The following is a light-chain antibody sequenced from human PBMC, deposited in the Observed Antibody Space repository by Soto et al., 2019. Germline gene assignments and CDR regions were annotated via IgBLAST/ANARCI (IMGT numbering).Light chain of an antibody. CDR2: AAS. J-gene: IGKJ5*01. CDR3: QQYSNWPRT. V-gene: IGKV3-20*01. Sequence: EIGLTQSPCTLSLSAGARATLSWRASQTVSSNYLAWYQQKNGQAPRLLIYAASTRATGIPDRFSGSGSGTDFNLTISRLETEDFAVYFCQQYSNWPRTFGQGTRLEIK. CDR1: QTVSSNY.